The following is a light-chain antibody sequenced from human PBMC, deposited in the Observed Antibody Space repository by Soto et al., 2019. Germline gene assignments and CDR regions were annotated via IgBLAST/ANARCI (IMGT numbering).Light chain of an antibody. Sequence: DIQMTQSPSSLSAFVGDRVTITCRASQAITNYLAWYLRKPGKVPELLIYAASTLQSGVPSRFSGSGSGSDFSLTITSLQPGDVGTFYCQQYSSDPYTFGQATKLEIK. CDR1: QAITNY. V-gene: IGKV1-27*01. CDR3: QQYSSDPYT. CDR2: AAS. J-gene: IGKJ2*01.